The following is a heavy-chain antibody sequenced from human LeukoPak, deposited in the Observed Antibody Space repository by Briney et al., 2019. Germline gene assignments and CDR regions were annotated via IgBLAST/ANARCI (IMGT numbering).Heavy chain of an antibody. V-gene: IGHV3-74*01. D-gene: IGHD6-13*01. CDR2: INSDGSST. CDR3: ARNIAAHYYYYMDI. Sequence: PGGSLRLSCAASGFTFSSYCMHGVRQAPGKGLVWVSRINSDGSSTSYADSVKGRFTISRDNAKNTLYLQMNSLRAEDTAVYYCARNIAAHYYYYMDIWGKGTTVTVSS. CDR1: GFTFSSYC. J-gene: IGHJ6*03.